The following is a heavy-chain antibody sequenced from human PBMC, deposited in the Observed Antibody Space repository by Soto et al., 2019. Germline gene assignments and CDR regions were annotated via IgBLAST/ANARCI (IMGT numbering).Heavy chain of an antibody. V-gene: IGHV4-30-4*01. CDR2: IYYSGST. CDR3: ARGYSYGTALFDY. D-gene: IGHD5-18*01. CDR1: GGSISSGDYY. Sequence: KTSETLSLTCTVSGGSISSGDYYWSWIRQPPGKGLEWIGYIYYSGSTYYNPSLKSRVTISVDTSKNQFSLKLSSVTAADTAVYYCARGYSYGTALFDYWGQGTLVTVSS. J-gene: IGHJ4*02.